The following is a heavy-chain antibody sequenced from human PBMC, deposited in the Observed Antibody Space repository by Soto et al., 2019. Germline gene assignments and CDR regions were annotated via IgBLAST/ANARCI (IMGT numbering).Heavy chain of an antibody. CDR1: GFTCTDYG. V-gene: IGHV3-23*01. CDR2: INGNSRRT. Sequence: GGSIRLSCETSGFTCTDYGMSWVRQAPGKGLEWLSNINGNSRRTLYTESVRGRFTISRDNSKNTLYLHMTSLRAEDTALYYCTRDQRTNWQTDYWGQGALVTVSS. D-gene: IGHD1-1*01. J-gene: IGHJ4*02. CDR3: TRDQRTNWQTDY.